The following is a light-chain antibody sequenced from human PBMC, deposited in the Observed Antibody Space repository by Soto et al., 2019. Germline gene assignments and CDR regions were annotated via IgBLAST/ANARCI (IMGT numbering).Light chain of an antibody. J-gene: IGKJ1*01. CDR1: QSIGNS. Sequence: DIQMTQSPSSLSASVGDRVTIPCRASQSIGNSLNWYQQKPGKAPYLLIYGASNLQSGVPSRFGGSGSGTGFTLTISSLQPEDFATYICQQSHSSPWTFGQGTRVEIK. CDR3: QQSHSSPWT. CDR2: GAS. V-gene: IGKV1-39*01.